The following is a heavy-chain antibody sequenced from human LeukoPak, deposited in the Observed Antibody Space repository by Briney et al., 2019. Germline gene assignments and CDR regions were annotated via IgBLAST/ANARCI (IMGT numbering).Heavy chain of an antibody. CDR2: YYCIRST. CDR1: GGSISSCDYY. Sequence: PSETLSLTCTVSGGSISSCDYYWIRLPPPPGKGLDWIGYYYCIRSTYYNPSLRSRVTISVETSKNQFSLKLSSVTAADTAVYYGAGENRRSTAIFGMLDYWGQGTLVTVSS. J-gene: IGHJ4*02. D-gene: IGHD3-3*01. CDR3: AGENRRSTAIFGMLDY. V-gene: IGHV4-30-4*08.